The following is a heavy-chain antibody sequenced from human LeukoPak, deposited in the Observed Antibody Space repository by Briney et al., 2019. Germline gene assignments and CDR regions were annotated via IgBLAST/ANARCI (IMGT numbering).Heavy chain of an antibody. CDR3: ARVPKDYGSGSTYYFDY. CDR1: GGSFSGYY. V-gene: IGHV4-34*01. Sequence: SETLSLTCAVYGGSFSGYYWSWIRQPPGKGLEWIGEINHSGSTNYNPSLKSRVTISVDTSKNQFSLKLSPVTAADTAVYYCARVPKDYGSGSTYYFDYWGQGTLVTVSS. CDR2: INHSGST. D-gene: IGHD3-10*01. J-gene: IGHJ4*02.